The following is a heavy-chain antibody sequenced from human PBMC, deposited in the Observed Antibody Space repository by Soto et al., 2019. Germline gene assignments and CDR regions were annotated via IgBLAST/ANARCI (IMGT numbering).Heavy chain of an antibody. V-gene: IGHV4-34*01. Sequence: SETLSLTCAVYGGSFSGYYWSWIRQPPGKGLEWIGEINHSGSTNYNPSLKSRVTISVDTSKNQFPLKLSSVTAADTAVYYCARIGKMVRGVIINDPPYYYCCGMDVWGQGTTVTVSS. CDR3: ARIGKMVRGVIINDPPYYYCCGMDV. CDR2: INHSGST. J-gene: IGHJ6*01. D-gene: IGHD3-10*01. CDR1: GGSFSGYY.